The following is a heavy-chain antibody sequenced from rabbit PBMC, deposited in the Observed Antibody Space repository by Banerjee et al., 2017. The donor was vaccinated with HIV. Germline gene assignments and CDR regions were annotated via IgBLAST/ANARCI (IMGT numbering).Heavy chain of an antibody. CDR2: IDPVFGST. CDR3: VRNDDYGAYYFNL. J-gene: IGHJ4*01. Sequence: QEQLVESGGGLVQPGGSLKLSCKASGFDFSSYGVSWVRQAPGKGLEWIGYIDPVFGSTYYASWVNGRFTISSHNAQNTLYLQLNSLTAADTATYFCVRNDDYGAYYFNLWGPGTLVTVS. V-gene: IGHV1S47*01. CDR1: GFDFSSYG. D-gene: IGHD2-1*01.